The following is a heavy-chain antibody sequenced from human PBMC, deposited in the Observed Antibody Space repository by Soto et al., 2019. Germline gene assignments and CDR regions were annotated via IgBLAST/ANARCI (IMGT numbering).Heavy chain of an antibody. D-gene: IGHD1-26*01. J-gene: IGHJ4*02. CDR1: GFTFSDHY. CDR2: ISYDGSNK. Sequence: GGSLRLSCAASGFTFSDHYMDWVRQAPGKGLEWVAVISYDGSNKYYADSVKGRFTISRDNSKNTLYLQMNSLRAEDTAVYYCARDWDGGTLDYWGQGTLVTVSS. V-gene: IGHV3-30-3*01. CDR3: ARDWDGGTLDY.